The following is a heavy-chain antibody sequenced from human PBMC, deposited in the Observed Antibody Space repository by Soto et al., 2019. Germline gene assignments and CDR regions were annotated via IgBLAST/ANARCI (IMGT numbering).Heavy chain of an antibody. CDR2: ISWNSGSI. CDR3: AKSAGYSNYVSYYYYMDV. Sequence: EVQLVESGGGLVQPGRSLRLSCAASGFTFDDYAMHWVRQAPGKXLXWVSGISWNSGSIGYADSVKGRFTISRDNAKNSLYLQMNSLRAEDTALYYCAKSAGYSNYVSYYYYMDVWGKGTTVTVSS. D-gene: IGHD4-4*01. J-gene: IGHJ6*03. CDR1: GFTFDDYA. V-gene: IGHV3-9*01.